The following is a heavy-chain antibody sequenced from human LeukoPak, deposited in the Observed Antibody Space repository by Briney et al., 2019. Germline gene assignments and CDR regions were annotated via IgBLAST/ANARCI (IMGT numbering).Heavy chain of an antibody. Sequence: GGSLRLSCAASGFTFSDHYMEWVRQAPGKGLEWVGRTRNKANSYTTEYAASVRGRFTISRDDSKNSLYLQMNSLKTEDTAVYYCARGGPSRRYYDILTGYYPFDYWGQGTLVTVSS. V-gene: IGHV3-72*01. CDR3: ARGGPSRRYYDILTGYYPFDY. J-gene: IGHJ4*02. CDR1: GFTFSDHY. D-gene: IGHD3-9*01. CDR2: TRNKANSYTT.